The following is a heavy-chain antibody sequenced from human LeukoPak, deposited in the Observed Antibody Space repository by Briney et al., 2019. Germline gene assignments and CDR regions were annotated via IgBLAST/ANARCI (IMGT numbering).Heavy chain of an antibody. CDR3: AREVEYYDSSGYRPHAFDI. CDR2: IPYSGGT. D-gene: IGHD3-22*01. J-gene: IGHJ3*02. CDR1: GGSIISSNHY. V-gene: IGHV4-39*02. Sequence: SETLFLTCTVSGGSIISSNHYWGWTRQPPGKGLEWFASIPYSGGTAYNPSLRSRVTISVDTSKNQFSLKVNSVTAADTAVYYCAREVEYYDSSGYRPHAFDIWGQGILVTVSS.